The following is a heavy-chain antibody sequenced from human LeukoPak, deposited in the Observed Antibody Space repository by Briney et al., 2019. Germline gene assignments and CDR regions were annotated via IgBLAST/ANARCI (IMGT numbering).Heavy chain of an antibody. J-gene: IGHJ4*02. CDR1: GYTLTSYY. CDR3: ARGTLRYFDF. D-gene: IGHD3-9*01. V-gene: IGHV1-46*01. Sequence: GASVKVSCKASGYTLTSYYMHWVRQAPGQGPEWMGAINPSGGSTTSYAQKIQGRVTMTRDTSMSTVTMELSSLRSEDTAAYYCARGTLRYFDFWGQGTLVTVSS. CDR2: INPSGGSTT.